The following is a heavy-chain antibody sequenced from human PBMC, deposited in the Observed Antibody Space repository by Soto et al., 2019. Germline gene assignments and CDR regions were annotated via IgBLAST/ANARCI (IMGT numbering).Heavy chain of an antibody. D-gene: IGHD3-10*01. Sequence: SETLSLTCTVSVVSISSGDYYCSWIRQPPGKGLEWIGYIYYSGSTYYNPSLKSRVTISVDTSKNQFSLKLSSVTAADTAVYYCARGVITMVNGNWFEPWGQGTLVNVSS. CDR2: IYYSGST. J-gene: IGHJ5*02. V-gene: IGHV4-30-4*01. CDR3: ARGVITMVNGNWFEP. CDR1: VVSISSGDYY.